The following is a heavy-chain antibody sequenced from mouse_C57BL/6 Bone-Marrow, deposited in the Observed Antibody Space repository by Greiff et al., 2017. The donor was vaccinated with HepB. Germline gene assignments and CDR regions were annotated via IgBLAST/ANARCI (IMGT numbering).Heavy chain of an antibody. CDR3: TTRFGLRREAWFAY. V-gene: IGHV14-4*01. D-gene: IGHD2-2*01. Sequence: VQLQQSGAELVRPGASVKLSCTASGFNIKDDYMHWVKQRPEQGLEWIGWIDPENGDTEYASKFQGKATITADTSSNTAYLQLSSLTSEYTAVYYCTTRFGLRREAWFAYWGQGTLVTVSA. J-gene: IGHJ3*01. CDR2: IDPENGDT. CDR1: GFNIKDDY.